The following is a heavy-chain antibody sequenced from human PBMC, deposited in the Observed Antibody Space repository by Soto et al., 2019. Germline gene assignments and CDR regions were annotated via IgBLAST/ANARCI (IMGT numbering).Heavy chain of an antibody. J-gene: IGHJ4*02. CDR1: GFTFSDYA. CDR3: AKDAKILDWLPTSYYFDF. V-gene: IGHV3-23*01. CDR2: ISASGGTT. D-gene: IGHD3-9*01. Sequence: PGGSLRLSCAASGFTFSDYAMSWVRQAPGKGLEWVSAISASGGTTYYADSVRGRFTISRDNSKNTLYLQMNSLRAEDTAVYYCAKDAKILDWLPTSYYFDFWGQGALVTVSS.